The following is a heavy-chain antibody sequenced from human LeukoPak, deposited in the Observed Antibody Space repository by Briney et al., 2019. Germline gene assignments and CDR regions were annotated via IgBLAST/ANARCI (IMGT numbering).Heavy chain of an antibody. J-gene: IGHJ4*02. Sequence: GGSLRLSCAAFGFTFSDYYMSWIRQAPGKGLEWVSYISSSGSTINYADSVKGRFTISRDSAKKSLFLQMNSLRAEDTAVYYCARVGSSGYPIDYWGQGTLVTVSS. CDR2: ISSSGSTI. CDR3: ARVGSSGYPIDY. CDR1: GFTFSDYY. V-gene: IGHV3-11*01. D-gene: IGHD3-22*01.